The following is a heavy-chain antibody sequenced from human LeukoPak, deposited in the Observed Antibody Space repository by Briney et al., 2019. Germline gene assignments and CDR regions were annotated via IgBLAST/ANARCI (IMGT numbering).Heavy chain of an antibody. CDR2: IYTSGST. CDR1: GGSISSYY. Sequence: PSETLSLTCTVSGGSISSYYWSWIWQPAGKGLEWIGRIYTSGSTNYNPSLKSRVTMSVDTSKNQFSLKLSSVTAADTAVYYCARDGSSGWSPWFDPWGQGTLVTVSS. J-gene: IGHJ5*02. D-gene: IGHD6-19*01. CDR3: ARDGSSGWSPWFDP. V-gene: IGHV4-4*07.